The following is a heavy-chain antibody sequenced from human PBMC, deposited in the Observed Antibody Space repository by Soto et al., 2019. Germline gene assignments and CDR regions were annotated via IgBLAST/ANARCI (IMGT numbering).Heavy chain of an antibody. V-gene: IGHV4-4*01. CDR3: VRAPLDILRFLERTNDMHV. CDR1: GGRVSRGVW. Sequence: ETLSLTSAVAGGRVSRGVWANWVRQSPVKGLEWIGEIYHTGRTNYNPSLESRVSISVDKSKNEFSLKVYSVTAADTAMYFCVRAPLDILRFLERTNDMHVWGRGTTAHVSS. J-gene: IGHJ6*02. CDR2: IYHTGRT. D-gene: IGHD3-3*01.